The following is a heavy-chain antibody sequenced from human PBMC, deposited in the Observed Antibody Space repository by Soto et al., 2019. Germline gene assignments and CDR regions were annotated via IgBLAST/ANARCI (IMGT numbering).Heavy chain of an antibody. J-gene: IGHJ4*02. Sequence: QVQLVQSGGEVKKPGASVKVSCKASGYTFTNYGISWVRQAPGQGLEWMGWISPKDGNTISAQKVHGRVTMTTDTSTTTAYMELRSLRSDDTALYYCARVPDYDFWSGYFDYWGQGTLVTVSS. CDR2: ISPKDGNT. CDR1: GYTFTNYG. V-gene: IGHV1-18*01. CDR3: ARVPDYDFWSGYFDY. D-gene: IGHD3-3*01.